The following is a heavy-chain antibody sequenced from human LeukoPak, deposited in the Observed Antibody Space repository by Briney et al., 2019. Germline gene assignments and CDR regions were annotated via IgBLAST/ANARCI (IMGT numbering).Heavy chain of an antibody. CDR3: AKPALVGPLTGYFDS. Sequence: GGSLRLSCAASGXXFXXXYXXXXXXAXGXXLXXVXXISGSGDTTSYAASVKARFTISRDNSKNTLHLQMNSLRAEDTAVYYCAKPALVGPLTGYFDSWGQGTLVTVSS. V-gene: IGHV3-23*01. J-gene: IGHJ4*02. CDR2: ISGSGDTT. CDR1: GXXFXXXY. D-gene: IGHD1-26*01.